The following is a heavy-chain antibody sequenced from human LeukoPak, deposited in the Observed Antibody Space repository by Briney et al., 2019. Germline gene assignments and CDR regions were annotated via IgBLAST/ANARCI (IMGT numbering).Heavy chain of an antibody. CDR3: ARERSGYNYYYGMDV. V-gene: IGHV4-59*12. CDR2: IYYSGST. Sequence: PSETLSLTCTVSGGSISSYYWSWIRQPPGKGLEWIGYIYYSGSTYYNPSLKSRVTISVDTSKNQFSLKLSSVTAADTAVYYCARERSGYNYYYGMDVWGQGTTVTVSS. D-gene: IGHD3-3*01. J-gene: IGHJ6*02. CDR1: GGSISSYY.